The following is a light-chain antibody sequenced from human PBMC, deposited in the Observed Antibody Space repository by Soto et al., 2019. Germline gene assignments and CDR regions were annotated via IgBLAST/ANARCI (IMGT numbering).Light chain of an antibody. J-gene: IGKJ1*01. V-gene: IGKV3-20*01. Sequence: EIVLTQSPGTLSLSPGERATLSCRASQSVSSSYFAWYHQKPGQAPRLLIHDASSRATGIPDRFSGSGSGTDFTLTISRLEPEDFAVYYCQQYGSSPRTFGQGTKVEIK. CDR3: QQYGSSPRT. CDR1: QSVSSSY. CDR2: DAS.